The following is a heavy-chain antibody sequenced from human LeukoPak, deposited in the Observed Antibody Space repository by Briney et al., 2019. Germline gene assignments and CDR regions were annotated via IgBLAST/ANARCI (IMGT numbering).Heavy chain of an antibody. V-gene: IGHV3-23*01. CDR3: AKDAPRTSGWFFLEY. Sequence: GGSLRLSCAASGFTFTNFDMVWVRQAPGKGLEWVSGISNGGDRAYYADSVKGRFTISRDNSKSALFLLMKSLRVDDTAIYYCAKDAPRTSGWFFLEYWGQGILVTVSS. D-gene: IGHD6-19*01. J-gene: IGHJ4*02. CDR1: GFTFTNFD. CDR2: ISNGGDRA.